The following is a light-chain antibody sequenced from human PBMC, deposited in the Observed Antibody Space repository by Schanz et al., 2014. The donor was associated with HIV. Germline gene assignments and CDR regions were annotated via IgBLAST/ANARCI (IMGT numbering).Light chain of an antibody. CDR2: GAS. CDR1: QSITSNY. Sequence: EIVLTQSPGTLSLSPGERATLSCRASQSITSNYLAWYRQTPGQAPRLLIYGASTRATGVPDRFSGSGSGTDFTLIISSLQSEDFAVYYCQQYNNWWTFGQGTKVEIK. J-gene: IGKJ1*01. V-gene: IGKV3-20*01. CDR3: QQYNNWWT.